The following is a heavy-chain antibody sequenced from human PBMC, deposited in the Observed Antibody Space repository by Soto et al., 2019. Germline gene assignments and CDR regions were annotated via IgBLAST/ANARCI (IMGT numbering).Heavy chain of an antibody. V-gene: IGHV3-48*01. CDR2: ISSSSSTI. D-gene: IGHD6-13*01. CDR3: ARHPERIAEIGWFDP. J-gene: IGHJ5*02. Sequence: EVQLVESGGGLVQPGGSKRLSCAASGFTFSSYSMNLVRQAPGKGLEWVSYISSSSSTIYYADSVKGRFTISRDNAKNSLYLQMNSLRAEDTAVYYCARHPERIAEIGWFDPWGQGTVVTVSS. CDR1: GFTFSSYS.